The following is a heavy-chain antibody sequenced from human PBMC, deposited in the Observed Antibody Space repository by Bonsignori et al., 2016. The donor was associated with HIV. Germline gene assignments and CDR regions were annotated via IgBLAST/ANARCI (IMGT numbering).Heavy chain of an antibody. D-gene: IGHD3-10*01. CDR2: IIPIYGTR. J-gene: IGHJ4*02. CDR1: GDTFTKFV. V-gene: IGHV1-69*12. CDR3: ATSRFGEYLFNF. Sequence: QVQLVQSGAEVKKPGSSVKVSCKSSGDTFTKFVIHWVRQAPGQGPDWLGGIIPIYGTRDYAQKFQGRVTFTADQSTSTAYMELNSLRFEDTAIYYCATSRFGEYLFNFWGQGTLVTVSS.